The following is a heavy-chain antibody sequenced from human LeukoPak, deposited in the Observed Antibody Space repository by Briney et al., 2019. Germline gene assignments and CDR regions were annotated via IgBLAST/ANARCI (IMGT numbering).Heavy chain of an antibody. CDR2: IIPILGIA. Sequence: GASVKVSCKASGGTFSSYAMSWVRQAPGQGLEWMGRIIPILGIANYAQKFQGRVTITADKSTSTAYMELSSLRSEDTAVYYCARSDYYDSSGSYVFDYWGQGTLVTVSS. CDR3: ARSDYYDSSGSYVFDY. V-gene: IGHV1-69*04. J-gene: IGHJ4*02. D-gene: IGHD3-22*01. CDR1: GGTFSSYA.